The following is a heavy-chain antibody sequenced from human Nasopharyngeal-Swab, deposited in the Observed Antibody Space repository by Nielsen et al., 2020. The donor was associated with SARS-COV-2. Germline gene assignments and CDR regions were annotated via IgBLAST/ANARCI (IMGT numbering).Heavy chain of an antibody. V-gene: IGHV4-34*01. CDR3: ARGSLRRYCSSTSCYASSWFDP. CDR2: INHSGST. Sequence: RRAPGKGLEWIGEINHSGSTNYNPSLKSRVTISVDTSKNQFSLKLSSVTAADTAVYYCARGSLRRYCSSTSCYASSWFDPWGREPWSPSPQ. D-gene: IGHD2-2*01. J-gene: IGHJ5*02.